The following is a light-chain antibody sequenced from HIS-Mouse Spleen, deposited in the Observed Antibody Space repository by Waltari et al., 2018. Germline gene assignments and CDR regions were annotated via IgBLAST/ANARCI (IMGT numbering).Light chain of an antibody. CDR2: DGS. Sequence: QSALTQPASVSVSPGQSSTISCPGTSSDVGSYNRVYWYQQHPGKAPKRMIYDGSKRPSGVSNRFSGSKSGNTASLTISGLQAEDEADYYCCSYAGSSTWVFGGGTKLTVL. J-gene: IGLJ3*02. CDR3: CSYAGSSTWV. CDR1: SSDVGSYNR. V-gene: IGLV2-23*01.